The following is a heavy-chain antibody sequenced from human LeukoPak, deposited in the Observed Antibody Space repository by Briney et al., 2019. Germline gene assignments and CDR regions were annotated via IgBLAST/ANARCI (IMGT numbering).Heavy chain of an antibody. CDR1: GGSIGSYY. Sequence: SETLSLTCTVSGGSIGSYYWSWIRQPAGKGLEWIGRIYTSGSTNYNPSLKSRVTMSVDTSKNQFSLKLSSVTAADTAVYYCARENDGDYVEDNWFDPWGQGTLVTVSS. J-gene: IGHJ5*02. D-gene: IGHD4-17*01. V-gene: IGHV4-4*07. CDR2: IYTSGST. CDR3: ARENDGDYVEDNWFDP.